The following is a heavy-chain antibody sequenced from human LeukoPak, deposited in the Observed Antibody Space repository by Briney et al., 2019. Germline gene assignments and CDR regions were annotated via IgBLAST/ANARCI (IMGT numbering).Heavy chain of an antibody. V-gene: IGHV2-5*02. D-gene: IGHD6-6*01. CDR2: IYWDDDK. CDR1: GFSLSTSGLG. J-gene: IGHJ5*02. CDR3: AHYIAARNWFDP. Sequence: SGPTLVKPTQTLTLTCTFSGFSLSTSGLGVGWIRQPPGKALEWLALIYWDDDKRYSPSLKSRLTITKDTSENQVVLTMTKMDPVDTATYYCAHYIAARNWFDPWGQGTLVTVSS.